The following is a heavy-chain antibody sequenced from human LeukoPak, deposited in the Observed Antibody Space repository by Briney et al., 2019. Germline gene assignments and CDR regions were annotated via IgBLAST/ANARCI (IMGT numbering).Heavy chain of an antibody. CDR2: VFYSGST. V-gene: IGHV4-61*08. D-gene: IGHD5-12*01. J-gene: IGHJ4*02. CDR1: GGSVSSGDYY. CDR3: ASGGPYSGYIY. Sequence: SETLSLTCTVSGGSVSSGDYYWSWIRQPPGKGLEWIGYVFYSGSTNYNPSLKSRVAISVDASKSQFSLKVSSVTAADTAVYYCASGGPYSGYIYWGQGTLVTVSP.